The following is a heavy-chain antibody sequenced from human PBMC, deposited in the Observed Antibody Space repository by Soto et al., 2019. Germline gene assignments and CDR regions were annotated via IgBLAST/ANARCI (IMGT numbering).Heavy chain of an antibody. CDR3: ARARLKYSGYDISFDY. J-gene: IGHJ4*02. CDR1: GYTFTGYY. Sequence: ASVKVSCKASGYTFTGYYMHWVRQAPGQGLEWMGWINPNSGGTNYAQKFQGWVTMTRDTSISTAYMELSRLRSDDTAVYYCARARLKYSGYDISFDYWGQGTLVTVSS. V-gene: IGHV1-2*04. D-gene: IGHD5-12*01. CDR2: INPNSGGT.